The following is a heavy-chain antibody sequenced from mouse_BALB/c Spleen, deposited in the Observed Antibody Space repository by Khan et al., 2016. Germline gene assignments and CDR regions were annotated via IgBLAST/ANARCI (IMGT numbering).Heavy chain of an antibody. Sequence: EVALVESGGGLVQPVDSLRLSCSTSGFTFTNYYMRWVRQPPGKALDWLGFIRYKANRYTTNYSASVKGRFTISLDISQSILYLHMNTLRAEDSVTYVCASHYRRYGKYAIDYWGQGTSVTVSS. V-gene: IGHV7-3*02. D-gene: IGHD1-1*01. J-gene: IGHJ4*01. CDR2: IRYKANRYTT. CDR3: ASHYRRYGKYAIDY. CDR1: GFTFTNYY.